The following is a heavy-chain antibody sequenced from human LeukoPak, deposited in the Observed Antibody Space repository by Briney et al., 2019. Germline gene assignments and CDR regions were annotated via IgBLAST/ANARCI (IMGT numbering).Heavy chain of an antibody. J-gene: IGHJ4*02. CDR1: GFTFSSYG. CDR3: ARRDILTGLSFDY. Sequence: GGTLRLSCAASGFTFSSYGMSWVRQAPGKGLEWVSAISGSSGSTYYADSVKGRFTISRDNSKNTLYLQMNSLRAEDTAVYYCARRDILTGLSFDYWGQGTLVTVSS. CDR2: ISGSSGST. V-gene: IGHV3-23*01. D-gene: IGHD3-9*01.